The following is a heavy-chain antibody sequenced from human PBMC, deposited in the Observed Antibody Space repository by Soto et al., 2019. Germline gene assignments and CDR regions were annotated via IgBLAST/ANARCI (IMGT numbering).Heavy chain of an antibody. Sequence: SETLSLTCAVYGGSFSGYSWSWIRQPPGKGLEWIGCIYNSGSTYYNSSLKSRVTISVDRSKNHFFLNLTSVTAADTAVYYCATYRKFFQIWGQGTKVTVSS. CDR1: GGSFSGYS. V-gene: IGHV4-30-2*01. CDR2: IYNSGST. J-gene: IGHJ3*02. CDR3: ATYRKFFQI.